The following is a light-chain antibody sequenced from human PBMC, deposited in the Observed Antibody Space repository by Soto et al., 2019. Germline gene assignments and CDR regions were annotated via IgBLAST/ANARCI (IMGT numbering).Light chain of an antibody. V-gene: IGKV3-20*01. CDR3: QQYDTSLQMYA. CDR1: RNNGNDY. Sequence: EIVVTQSPGTLSLSPGERVTLSCRASRNNGNDYVAWYQQKPGQPPSLLIYATSRRAPGIPDRFSGSGSGTDFALTISRLEPEDFAVYHCQQYDTSLQMYAFGQGTNLEIK. J-gene: IGKJ2*01. CDR2: ATS.